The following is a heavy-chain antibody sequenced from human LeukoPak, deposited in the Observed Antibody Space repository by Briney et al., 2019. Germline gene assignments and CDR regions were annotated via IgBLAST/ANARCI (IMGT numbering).Heavy chain of an antibody. CDR3: ARHYDFWSGSILGDY. CDR1: GFTFSSYS. CDR2: ISSSSSYI. D-gene: IGHD3-3*01. Sequence: PGGSLRLSCAASGFTFSSYSMNWVRQAPGKGLEWVSSISSSSSYIYYADSVKGRFTISRDNAKNSLYLQMNSLRAEDTAVYYCARHYDFWSGSILGDYWGQGTLVTVSS. J-gene: IGHJ4*02. V-gene: IGHV3-21*01.